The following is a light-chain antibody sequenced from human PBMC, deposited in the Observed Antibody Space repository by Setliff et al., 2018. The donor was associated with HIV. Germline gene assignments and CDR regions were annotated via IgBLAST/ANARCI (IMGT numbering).Light chain of an antibody. CDR1: NIGSES. V-gene: IGLV3-21*04. CDR3: QVWHSSSDHPYV. CDR2: YDS. J-gene: IGLJ1*01. Sequence: SYELTQPPSVSVAPGKTARITCGGNNIGSESVHWYQQKPGQAPALVIYYDSDRPSGIPERFSGSKSGNTATLTISRVEAGDEADYYCQVWHSSSDHPYVFGTGTKVTVL.